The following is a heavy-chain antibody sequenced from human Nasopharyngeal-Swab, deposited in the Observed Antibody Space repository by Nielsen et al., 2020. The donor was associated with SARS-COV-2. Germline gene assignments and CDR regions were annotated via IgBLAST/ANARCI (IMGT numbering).Heavy chain of an antibody. CDR3: AGYDILTGSMDV. D-gene: IGHD3-9*01. CDR2: ISAYNGNT. J-gene: IGHJ6*02. V-gene: IGHV1-18*01. CDR1: GYTVTSYG. Sequence: ASVKVPCKASGYTVTSYGISWERQAPGQGLEWMGWISAYNGNTNYAQKLQGRVTMTTDTSTSTAYVELRSLRSDDTAVYYCAGYDILTGSMDVWGQGTTVTVSS.